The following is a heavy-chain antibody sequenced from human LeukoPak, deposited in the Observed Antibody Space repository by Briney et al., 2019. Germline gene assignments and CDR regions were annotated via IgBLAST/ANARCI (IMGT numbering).Heavy chain of an antibody. CDR2: IYYSGST. D-gene: IGHD3-22*01. Sequence: SETLSLTCTVSGGSISSYYWSWIRQPPGKGLEWIGNIYYSGSTNHNPSLKRRVTISVDTSKNQFSLKLSSVTAADTAVYYCTRGSIAYYYMDVWGKGTTVTISS. V-gene: IGHV4-59*01. J-gene: IGHJ6*03. CDR1: GGSISSYY. CDR3: TRGSIAYYYMDV.